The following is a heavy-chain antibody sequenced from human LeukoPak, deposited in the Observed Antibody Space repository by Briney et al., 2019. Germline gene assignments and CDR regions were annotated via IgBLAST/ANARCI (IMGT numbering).Heavy chain of an antibody. J-gene: IGHJ4*02. Sequence: GGSLRLSCAASGFTFDDYAMHWVRQAPGKGLEWVSLISGDGGSTYYADSVKGRFTISRDNSKNTLYLQMNSLRAEDTAVYYCAKDPTHIVVVTADYWGQGTLVTVSS. CDR1: GFTFDDYA. CDR3: AKDPTHIVVVTADY. V-gene: IGHV3-43*02. CDR2: ISGDGGST. D-gene: IGHD2-21*02.